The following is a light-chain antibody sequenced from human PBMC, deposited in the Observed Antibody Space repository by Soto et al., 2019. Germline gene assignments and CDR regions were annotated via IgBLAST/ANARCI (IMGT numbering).Light chain of an antibody. CDR1: QDITRF. V-gene: IGKV1-17*03. Sequence: DVQMTQSPSAMSASVGDRVTITCRASQDITRFVAWFQQKPGKAPERLLYETSSLQPGVTSRFSGSGSGTEFTLTIIVLQPEDLATYYCLQHNSYPYTFGQGTKLEIK. J-gene: IGKJ2*01. CDR2: ETS. CDR3: LQHNSYPYT.